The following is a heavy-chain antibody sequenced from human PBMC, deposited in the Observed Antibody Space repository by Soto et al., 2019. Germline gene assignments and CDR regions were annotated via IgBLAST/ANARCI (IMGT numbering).Heavy chain of an antibody. CDR1: GGSVSSGSYY. D-gene: IGHD5-18*01. V-gene: IGHV4-61*01. CDR3: ARDNGYSYGYFDY. J-gene: IGHJ4*02. CDR2: LYNSGST. Sequence: QVQLQESGPGLVKPSETLSLTCTVSGGSVSSGSYYWTWIRQPPGKGLEWIGCLYNSGSTNYNPALKSRATISVDTSKNQFSLRLSSVTAADTAVYYCARDNGYSYGYFDYWSQGTLVTVSS.